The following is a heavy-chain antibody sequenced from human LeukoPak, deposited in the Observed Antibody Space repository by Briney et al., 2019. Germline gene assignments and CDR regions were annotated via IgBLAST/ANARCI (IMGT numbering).Heavy chain of an antibody. J-gene: IGHJ6*03. D-gene: IGHD2-15*01. CDR1: GDSISGFY. Sequence: PSETLSLTCTVSGDSISGFYWSWIRQPPGKGLEWIGYIYYSGTTNYNPSLKSRLTISVDTSKNQFSLKQSSVTAADTAVYYCARATYCSGGSCYHGAGYYYMDVWGKGTTVTVSS. CDR2: IYYSGTT. V-gene: IGHV4-59*01. CDR3: ARATYCSGGSCYHGAGYYYMDV.